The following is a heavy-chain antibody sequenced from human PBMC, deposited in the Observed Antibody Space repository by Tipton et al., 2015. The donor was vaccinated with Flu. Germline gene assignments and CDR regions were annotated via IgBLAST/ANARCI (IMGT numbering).Heavy chain of an antibody. CDR3: ARDPSLGMPDYFDY. CDR1: GGSIGSFY. D-gene: IGHD2-2*01. Sequence: LRLSCTVSGGSIGSFYWNWIRQPPGKGLEWIGYIYNSQYTKYNPSLKSRVSISVDTSKKQFSLHLRSVTAADTAVYYCARDPSLGMPDYFDYWGQGTLVTASS. CDR2: IYNSQYT. V-gene: IGHV4-59*12. J-gene: IGHJ4*02.